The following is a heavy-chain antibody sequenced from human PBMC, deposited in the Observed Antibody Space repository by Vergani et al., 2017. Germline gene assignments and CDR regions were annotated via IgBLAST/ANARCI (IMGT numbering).Heavy chain of an antibody. J-gene: IGHJ6*03. V-gene: IGHV3-21*04. CDR2: ISSSSSYI. CDR1: GFTFSSYS. Sequence: EVQLVESGGGLVKPGGSLRLSCAASGFTFSSYSMNWVRQAPGKGLEWVSSISSSSSYIYYADSVKGRFTISRDNAKNSLYLQMNSLRAEDTAVYYCAKGSYQLPTLIHYYYMDVWGKGTTVTVSS. CDR3: AKGSYQLPTLIHYYYMDV. D-gene: IGHD2-2*01.